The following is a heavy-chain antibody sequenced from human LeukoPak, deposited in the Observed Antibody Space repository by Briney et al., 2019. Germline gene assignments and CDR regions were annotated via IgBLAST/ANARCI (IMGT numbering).Heavy chain of an antibody. CDR1: GFTFSSYS. Sequence: GGSLRLSCAASGFTFSSYSMKWVRQAAGRGLEWVSYISSSSSTMYFEDSVKGRFTISRDNAKNSLYLQMNSLRDEETAVYYCGRRVWPQADVWGQGTTVTVSS. CDR3: GRRVWPQADV. CDR2: ISSSSSTM. V-gene: IGHV3-48*02. D-gene: IGHD3-16*01. J-gene: IGHJ6*01.